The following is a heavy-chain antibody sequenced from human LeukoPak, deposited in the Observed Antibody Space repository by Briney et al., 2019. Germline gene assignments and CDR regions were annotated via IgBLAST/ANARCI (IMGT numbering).Heavy chain of an antibody. D-gene: IGHD3-10*01. CDR3: AKNLQGGY. CDR1: GFTFSGSA. CDR2: ISYSGANT. Sequence: GGSLRLSCAASGFTFSGSAMTWVRQAPGKGLEWVSVISYSGANTYYADSVKGRFTISRDDSKNMLYLQMLSLRVEDTAVYYCAKNLQGGYWGQGTLVTVSS. V-gene: IGHV3-23*01. J-gene: IGHJ4*02.